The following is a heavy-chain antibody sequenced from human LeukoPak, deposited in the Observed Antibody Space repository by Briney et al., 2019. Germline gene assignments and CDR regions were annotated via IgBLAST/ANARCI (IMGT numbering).Heavy chain of an antibody. V-gene: IGHV3-21*01. J-gene: IGHJ4*02. CDR1: GFTFSDYS. CDR3: ARDHGSGSCIFDY. D-gene: IGHD3-10*01. Sequence: KTGGSLRLSCAASGFTFSDYSMNWVRQAPGKGLEWVSSISSSSSYIYYADSLKGRFTISRDNGKNSLYLQMNSLRAEDTAVYFCARDHGSGSCIFDYWGQGTLVTVSS. CDR2: ISSSSSYI.